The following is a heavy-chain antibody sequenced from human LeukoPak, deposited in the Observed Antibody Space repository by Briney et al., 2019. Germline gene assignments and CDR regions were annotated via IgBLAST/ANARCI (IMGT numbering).Heavy chain of an antibody. CDR2: IYYSGST. CDR1: GGSISNYY. J-gene: IGHJ6*03. V-gene: IGHV4-59*01. Sequence: SETLSLTCTVSGGSISNYYWSWIRQPPGKGLEWIGYIYYSGSTNYNPSLKSRVTISVDTSKNQFSLKLSSVTAADTAVYYCARAPFDYGSGSYGNYYYYMDVWGKGTTVTISS. D-gene: IGHD3-10*01. CDR3: ARAPFDYGSGSYGNYYYYMDV.